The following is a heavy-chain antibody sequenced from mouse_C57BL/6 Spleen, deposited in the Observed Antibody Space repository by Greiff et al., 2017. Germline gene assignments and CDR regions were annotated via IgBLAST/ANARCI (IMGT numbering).Heavy chain of an antibody. CDR1: GYAFSSSW. V-gene: IGHV1-82*01. CDR3: ARSHYGSSYFDY. CDR2: IYPGDGDT. D-gene: IGHD1-1*01. J-gene: IGHJ2*01. Sequence: QVQLKESGPELVKPGASVKISCKASGYAFSSSWMNWVKQRPGKGLEWIGRIYPGDGDTNYNGKFKGKATLTADKSSSTAYMQHSSLTSEDSAVYFCARSHYGSSYFDYWGQGTTLTVSS.